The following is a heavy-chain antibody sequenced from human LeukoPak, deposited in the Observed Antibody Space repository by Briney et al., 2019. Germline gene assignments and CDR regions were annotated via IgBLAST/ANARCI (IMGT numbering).Heavy chain of an antibody. Sequence: PSETLSLTCAVSGGSISSGGYSWSWIRQPPGKGLEWIGYIYHSGSTNYNPSLKSRVTISVDTSKNQFSLKLSSVTAADTAVYYCARGRYYDSSGPEGYFDYWGQGTLVTVSS. V-gene: IGHV4-30-2*01. CDR3: ARGRYYDSSGPEGYFDY. CDR1: GGSISSGGYS. J-gene: IGHJ4*02. D-gene: IGHD3-22*01. CDR2: IYHSGST.